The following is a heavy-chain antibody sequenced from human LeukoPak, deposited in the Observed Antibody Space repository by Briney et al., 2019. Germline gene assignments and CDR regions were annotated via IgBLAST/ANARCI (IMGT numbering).Heavy chain of an antibody. CDR3: AKGAVVVPVAMGLSAFDI. J-gene: IGHJ3*02. Sequence: GGSLRLSCAASGFTFSRYVMSWVRQAPGKWLEWVSSISSSYGTTYYADSVKGRFTISRDNSKNTVFLQMNSLRGEDPAVYYCAKGAVVVPVAMGLSAFDIWGRGTMVTVSS. V-gene: IGHV3-23*01. CDR1: GFTFSRYV. D-gene: IGHD2-2*01. CDR2: ISSSYGTT.